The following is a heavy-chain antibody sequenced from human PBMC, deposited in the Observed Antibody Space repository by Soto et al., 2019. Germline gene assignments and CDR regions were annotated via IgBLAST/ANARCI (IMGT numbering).Heavy chain of an antibody. Sequence: SETLSLTCTVSGGSISSGGYYWSWIRQHPGKGLEWIGYIYYSGSTYYNPSLKSRVTISVDTSKNQFSLKLSSVTAADTAVYYCATVVHLGYCSGGSCYSPYFDYWGQGTLVTVSS. V-gene: IGHV4-31*03. J-gene: IGHJ4*02. CDR3: ATVVHLGYCSGGSCYSPYFDY. CDR1: GGSISSGGYY. CDR2: IYYSGST. D-gene: IGHD2-15*01.